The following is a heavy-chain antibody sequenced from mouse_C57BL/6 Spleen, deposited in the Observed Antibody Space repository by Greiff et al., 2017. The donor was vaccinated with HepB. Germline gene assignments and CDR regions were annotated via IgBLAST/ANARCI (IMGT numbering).Heavy chain of an antibody. V-gene: IGHV1-50*01. CDR2: IDPSDSYT. J-gene: IGHJ4*01. CDR3: ARRYDYDGGYAMDY. Sequence: QVQLKQPGAELVKPGASVKLSCKASGYTFTSYWMQWVKQRPGQGLEWIGEIDPSDSYTNYNQKFKGKATLTVDTSSSTAYMQLSSLTSEDSAVYYCARRYDYDGGYAMDYWGQGTSVTVSS. CDR1: GYTFTSYW. D-gene: IGHD2-4*01.